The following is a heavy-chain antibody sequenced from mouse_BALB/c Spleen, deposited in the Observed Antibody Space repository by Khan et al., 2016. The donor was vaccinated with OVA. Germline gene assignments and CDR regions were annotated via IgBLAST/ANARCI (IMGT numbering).Heavy chain of an antibody. CDR2: ISPGSGDT. D-gene: IGHD1-2*01. J-gene: IGHJ3*01. Sequence: VQLQQSGAELARPGASVKLSCKASGYTFTDYYINWAKQRTGQGLEWIGEISPGSGDTYYNEKFKGKATLTADKSSTTAYMQLSSLTSEASAVYFCARRNYFGYTFAYWGQGTLVTVSA. V-gene: IGHV1-77*01. CDR3: ARRNYFGYTFAY. CDR1: GYTFTDYY.